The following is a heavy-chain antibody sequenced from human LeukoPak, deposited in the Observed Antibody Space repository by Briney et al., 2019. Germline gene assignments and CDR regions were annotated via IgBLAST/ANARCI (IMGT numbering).Heavy chain of an antibody. CDR1: GGSISRGNW. CDR3: AKKAAASAADY. V-gene: IGHV4-4*02. CDR2: IYHSGST. D-gene: IGHD6-13*01. Sequence: SGTLSVTCAVSGGSISRGNWWSWVRQPPGKGPEWIGEIYHSGSTNYNPSLKSRVTISVDTSKNQFSLKLSSVTAADTAVYYCAKKAAASAADYWGQGTLVTVSS. J-gene: IGHJ4*02.